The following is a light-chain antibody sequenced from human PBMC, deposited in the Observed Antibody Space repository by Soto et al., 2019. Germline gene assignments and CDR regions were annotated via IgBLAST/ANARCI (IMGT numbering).Light chain of an antibody. J-gene: IGLJ1*01. CDR2: EVS. CDR3: SSFRSGTTL. CDR1: SSDIGGYNF. V-gene: IGLV2-14*01. Sequence: QSALTQPASVSGSPGQSITISCTGTSSDIGGYNFVSWYHQHPGKAPKLMIYEVSNRPSGVSDRFSGSKSGNTASLTNSGLQAEDEADYYCSSFRSGTTLFGTGTKV.